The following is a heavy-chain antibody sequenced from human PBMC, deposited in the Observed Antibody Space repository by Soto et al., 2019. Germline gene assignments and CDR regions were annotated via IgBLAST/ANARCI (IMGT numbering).Heavy chain of an antibody. CDR3: ALGATPYYYGMDV. Sequence: SQTLSLTCAISGDSVSRNSAAWNWIRQSPSGGLEWLGRTYYRSKWYNDYAVSVKSRITINPDTSKNQFSLQLNSVTPEDTAVYYCALGATPYYYGMDVCGQGTTVTVSS. CDR2: TYYRSKWYN. J-gene: IGHJ6*02. D-gene: IGHD1-26*01. CDR1: GDSVSRNSAA. V-gene: IGHV6-1*01.